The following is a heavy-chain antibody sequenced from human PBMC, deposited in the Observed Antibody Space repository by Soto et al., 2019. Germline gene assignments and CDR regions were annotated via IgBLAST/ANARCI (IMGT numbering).Heavy chain of an antibody. CDR1: GYTCPSYG. J-gene: IGHJ4*01. D-gene: IGHD3-3*01. V-gene: IGHV1-18*01. CDR3: ARDTSVSKIFGVVTY. Sequence: QVQLVQSGAEVKKPGASVQVSCKASGYTCPSYGIRWVRQATGQGLEGMGWISAYNGNTNYAQKLQGRVTMTRDPSTSTAYMELRSLRSDDTAVYYCARDTSVSKIFGVVTYWGHEGLVTVSS. CDR2: ISAYNGNT.